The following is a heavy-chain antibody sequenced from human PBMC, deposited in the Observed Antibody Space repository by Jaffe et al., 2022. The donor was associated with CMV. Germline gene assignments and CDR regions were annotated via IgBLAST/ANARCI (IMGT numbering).Heavy chain of an antibody. D-gene: IGHD5-12*01. Sequence: QVQLVESGGGVVQPGRSLRLSCAASGFTFSSYGMHWVRQAPGKGLEWVAVISYDGSNKYYADSVKGRFTISRDNSKNTLYLQMNSLRAEDTAVYYCAKAPRVAYYYYGMDVWGQGTTVTVSS. CDR2: ISYDGSNK. V-gene: IGHV3-30*18. CDR3: AKAPRVAYYYYGMDV. J-gene: IGHJ6*02. CDR1: GFTFSSYG.